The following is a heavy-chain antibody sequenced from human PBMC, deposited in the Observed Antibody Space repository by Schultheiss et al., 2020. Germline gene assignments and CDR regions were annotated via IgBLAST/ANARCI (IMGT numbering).Heavy chain of an antibody. J-gene: IGHJ6*02. CDR1: GGSISSGGYY. V-gene: IGHV4-31*03. CDR2: IYYSGST. CDR3: ARDWGYGGKRDYYYYYGMDV. D-gene: IGHD4-23*01. Sequence: SETLSLTCTVSGGSISSGGYYWSWIRQHPGKGLEWIGYIYYSGSTYYNPSLKSRVTISVDTSKNQFSLKLSSVTAADTAVYYCARDWGYGGKRDYYYYYGMDVWGQGTTVTVSS.